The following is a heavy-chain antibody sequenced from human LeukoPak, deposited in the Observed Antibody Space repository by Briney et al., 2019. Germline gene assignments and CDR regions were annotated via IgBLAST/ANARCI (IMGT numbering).Heavy chain of an antibody. CDR1: GGSISSYY. J-gene: IGHJ6*04. Sequence: SETLSLTCTVSGGSISSYYWQWIRQPPGNRLEWIGYVYYSGSTDYNPSLKSRVTISVDTSKNQFSLRLTSVTAADTAVYYCARVTNQWLARYYYYGMDVWGKGTTVTVSS. D-gene: IGHD6-19*01. CDR2: VYYSGST. CDR3: ARVTNQWLARYYYYGMDV. V-gene: IGHV4-59*01.